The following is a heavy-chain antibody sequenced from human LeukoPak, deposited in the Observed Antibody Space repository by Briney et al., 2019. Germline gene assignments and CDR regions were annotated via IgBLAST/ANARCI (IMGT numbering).Heavy chain of an antibody. CDR3: AVSSIAARRYYYYYMDV. CDR2: ITPIFGTA. Sequence: SVKVSCKASGGTFSSYAISWVRQAPGQGLEWMGGITPIFGTANYAQKFQGRVTITTDESTSTAYMELSSLRSEDTAVYYCAVSSIAARRYYYYYMDVWGKGTTVTVSS. D-gene: IGHD6-6*01. V-gene: IGHV1-69*05. CDR1: GGTFSSYA. J-gene: IGHJ6*03.